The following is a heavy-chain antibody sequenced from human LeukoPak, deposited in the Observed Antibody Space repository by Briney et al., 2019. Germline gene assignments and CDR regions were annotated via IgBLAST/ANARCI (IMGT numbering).Heavy chain of an antibody. Sequence: GGSLRLSCAASGFTFSSYAMSWVRQAPGKGLEWVSVISGSGDNTYYADSVKGRLTISRDNSKNTLYLQMNSLRAEDTAVYYCARTYHYGMDVWGQGTTVTVSS. J-gene: IGHJ6*02. CDR1: GFTFSSYA. V-gene: IGHV3-23*01. CDR3: ARTYHYGMDV. CDR2: ISGSGDNT.